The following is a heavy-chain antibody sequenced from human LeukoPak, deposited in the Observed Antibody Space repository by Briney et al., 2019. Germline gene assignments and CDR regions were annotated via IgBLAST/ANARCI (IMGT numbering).Heavy chain of an antibody. D-gene: IGHD6-6*01. CDR1: GFTFSSYD. V-gene: IGHV3-13*01. Sequence: PGGSLRLSCAASGFTFSSYDMHWVRQATGKGLEWVSAIGTDGDTYYAGSVKGRFTISRENAKNSLYLQMNSLRAGDTAVYYCARGGSNSLVDYWGQGTLVTVSS. CDR3: ARGGSNSLVDY. J-gene: IGHJ4*02. CDR2: IGTDGDT.